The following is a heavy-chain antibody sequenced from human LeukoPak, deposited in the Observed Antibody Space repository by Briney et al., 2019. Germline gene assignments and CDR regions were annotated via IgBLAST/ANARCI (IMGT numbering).Heavy chain of an antibody. CDR2: IHTSGST. Sequence: PSETLSLTCIVSGGSISSYYWSWIRQTAGKGLEWIGRIHTSGSTNHNPSPSLKSRVTMSVDTSKNQFSLKLNSVTAADTAVYYCAREAYSSGWYVNFWGQGTLVTVSS. CDR1: GGSISSYY. D-gene: IGHD6-19*01. J-gene: IGHJ4*02. CDR3: AREAYSSGWYVNF. V-gene: IGHV4-4*07.